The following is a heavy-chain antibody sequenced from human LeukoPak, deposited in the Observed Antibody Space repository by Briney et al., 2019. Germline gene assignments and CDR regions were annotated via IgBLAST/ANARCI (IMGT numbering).Heavy chain of an antibody. CDR1: GVSISSTYY. J-gene: IGHJ5*02. CDR3: ARDCSGGTCHNWFDP. CDR2: IYYSGSS. D-gene: IGHD2-15*01. V-gene: IGHV4-39*02. Sequence: PSETLSLTCNVSGVSISSTYYWGWIRQPPGKGLEWIGSIYYSGSSYYNPSLKSRVTISVDMSKNQFSLKLSSVTAADTAVYYCARDCSGGTCHNWFDPWGQGTLVTVSS.